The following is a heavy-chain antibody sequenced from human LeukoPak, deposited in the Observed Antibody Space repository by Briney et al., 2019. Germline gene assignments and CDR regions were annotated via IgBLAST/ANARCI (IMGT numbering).Heavy chain of an antibody. Sequence: GGSPRLSCAASGFTFSSYGMSWVRQAPGKGLEWVSYISSSGSTIYYADSVKGRFTISRDNAKNSLYLQMNSLRAEDTAVYYCAELGITMIGGVWGKGTTVTISS. CDR1: GFTFSSYG. D-gene: IGHD3-10*02. V-gene: IGHV3-48*04. CDR2: ISSSGSTI. CDR3: AELGITMIGGV. J-gene: IGHJ6*04.